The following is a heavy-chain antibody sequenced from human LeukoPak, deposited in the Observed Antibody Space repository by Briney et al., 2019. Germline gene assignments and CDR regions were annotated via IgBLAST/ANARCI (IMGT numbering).Heavy chain of an antibody. D-gene: IGHD5-24*01. CDR1: GFMFSSNW. J-gene: IGHJ4*02. CDR3: AKEGRSLQTY. V-gene: IGHV3-7*03. Sequence: GGSLGLSCAASGFMFSSNWMSWVRLGPGKGLEWVANIKEDGTETYYVDSVKGRFTISRDNAKNSLYLQMDSLRVEDTAVYYCAKEGRSLQTYWGQGTLVTVSS. CDR2: IKEDGTET.